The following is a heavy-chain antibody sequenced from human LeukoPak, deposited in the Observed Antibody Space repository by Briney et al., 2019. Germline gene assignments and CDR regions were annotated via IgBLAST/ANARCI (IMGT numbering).Heavy chain of an antibody. CDR1: GFSFGTYW. J-gene: IGHJ4*02. CDR3: AKVAKYYYGSETYYFFEH. D-gene: IGHD3-10*01. CDR2: IKQDGTEK. Sequence: GESLRLSCAASGFSFGTYWMSWVRQAPGKGLEWVANIKQDGTEKYYVDSVKGRFTISRDNAKNSLYLQMNSLRVEDTAVYYCAKVAKYYYGSETYYFFEHWGQGTPVTASS. V-gene: IGHV3-7*01.